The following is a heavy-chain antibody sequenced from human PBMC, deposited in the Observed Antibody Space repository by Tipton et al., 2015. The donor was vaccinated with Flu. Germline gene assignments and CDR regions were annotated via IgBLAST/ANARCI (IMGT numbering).Heavy chain of an antibody. CDR1: GFTFSSYY. CDR2: ISYDGSNK. V-gene: IGHV3-30-3*01. Sequence: SLRLSCAASGFTFSSYYMHWVRQAPGKELEWVAVISYDGSNKYYEDSVKSRFTISRDNSKNKLYLQMNSLRAADTAVYYCARDRKIRPENYYDSSGYPDISYYSGMDFWCPGTSVTVSS. D-gene: IGHD3-22*01. J-gene: IGHJ6*02. CDR3: ARDRKIRPENYYDSSGYPDISYYSGMDF.